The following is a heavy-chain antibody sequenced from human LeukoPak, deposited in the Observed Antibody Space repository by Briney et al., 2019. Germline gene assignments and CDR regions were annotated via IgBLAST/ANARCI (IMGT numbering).Heavy chain of an antibody. V-gene: IGHV1-69*06. D-gene: IGHD3-22*01. CDR2: IIPIFGTA. CDR3: ARGTDSSGPMLPNY. CDR1: GGTFSSYA. Sequence: SVKVSCKASGGTFSSYAISWVRQAPGQGLEWMGGIIPIFGTANYAQKFQGRVTVIADKSTSTAYMELSSLRSEDTAVYYCARGTDSSGPMLPNYWGQGTLVTVSS. J-gene: IGHJ4*02.